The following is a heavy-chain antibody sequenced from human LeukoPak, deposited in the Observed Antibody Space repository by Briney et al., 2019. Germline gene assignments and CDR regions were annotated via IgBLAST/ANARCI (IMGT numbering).Heavy chain of an antibody. CDR2: IYPGDSDT. CDR3: ARPVCSGGSCCSVYFDY. V-gene: IGHV5-51*01. J-gene: IGHJ4*02. CDR1: GYSFTSYW. D-gene: IGHD2-15*01. Sequence: GESLKISCKGSGYSFTSYWIGWVRQMPGKGLEWMGIIYPGDSDTRYSPSFQGQVTISADKSISTAYLQWSSLKASDTAMYYCARPVCSGGSCCSVYFDYWGQGTLVTVSS.